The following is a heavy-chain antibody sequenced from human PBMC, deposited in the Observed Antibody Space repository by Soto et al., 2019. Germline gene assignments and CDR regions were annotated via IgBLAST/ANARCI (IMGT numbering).Heavy chain of an antibody. CDR3: AREDTAVAGTSRYYYYGMDV. D-gene: IGHD6-19*01. J-gene: IGHJ6*02. CDR2: IYHSGST. Sequence: SETLSLTCAVSGGSISSGNWWSWVRQPPVKGLEWIGEIYHSGSTNYNPSLKSRVTISVDKSKNQFSLKLSSVTAADTAVYYCAREDTAVAGTSRYYYYGMDVWGQGTTVTVSS. V-gene: IGHV4-4*02. CDR1: GGSISSGNW.